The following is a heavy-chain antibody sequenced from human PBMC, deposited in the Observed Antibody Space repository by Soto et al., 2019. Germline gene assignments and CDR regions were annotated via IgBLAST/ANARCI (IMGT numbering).Heavy chain of an antibody. CDR2: ISYDGSNK. V-gene: IGHV3-30-3*01. D-gene: IGHD4-17*01. J-gene: IGHJ4*02. CDR1: GFTFSSYA. Sequence: GGSLRLSCAASGFTFSSYAMHWVRQAPGKGLEWVAVISYDGSNKYYADSVKGRFTISRDNSKNTLYLQMNSLRAEDTAVYYCARDNYGDYVYYFDYWGQGTLVTVSS. CDR3: ARDNYGDYVYYFDY.